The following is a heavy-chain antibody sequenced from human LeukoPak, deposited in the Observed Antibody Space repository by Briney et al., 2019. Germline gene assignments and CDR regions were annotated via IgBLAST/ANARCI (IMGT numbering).Heavy chain of an antibody. Sequence: GGSLRLSCAASGFTFSSSAMHWVRQASGKGLEWVGRIRSKANSYATAYAASVKGRFTISRDDSKNTAYLQMNSLKTEDTAVYYCTRLNSLDAFDIWGQGTMVTVSS. D-gene: IGHD4-23*01. CDR1: GFTFSSSA. CDR2: IRSKANSYAT. V-gene: IGHV3-73*01. CDR3: TRLNSLDAFDI. J-gene: IGHJ3*02.